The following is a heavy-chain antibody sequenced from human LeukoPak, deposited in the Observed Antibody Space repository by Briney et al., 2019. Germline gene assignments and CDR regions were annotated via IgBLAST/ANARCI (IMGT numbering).Heavy chain of an antibody. CDR3: ARQGYYDFWSGYYAFDF. Sequence: PSQTLSLTCTVSGGSISSGDYYWSWIRQPPGKGLEWIGYIYYSGSTYYNPSLKSRVTISVDTFKNQFSLKLSSVTAADTAVYYCARQGYYDFWSGYYAFDFWGQGTLVTVSS. D-gene: IGHD3-3*01. V-gene: IGHV4-30-4*08. CDR2: IYYSGST. CDR1: GGSISSGDYY. J-gene: IGHJ4*02.